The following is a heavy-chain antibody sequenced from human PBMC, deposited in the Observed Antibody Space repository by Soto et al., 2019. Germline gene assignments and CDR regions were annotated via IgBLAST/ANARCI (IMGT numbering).Heavy chain of an antibody. Sequence: QPGGSLRLSCAASGFTFSSYAMSWVRQAPGKGLEWVSAISGSGGSTYYADSVKGRFTISRDNSKNTLYLQMNSLRAEDTAVYYCAKDRRDRLPGYYYGMDVWGQGTTVTVSS. D-gene: IGHD1-26*01. CDR1: GFTFSSYA. J-gene: IGHJ6*02. CDR2: ISGSGGST. V-gene: IGHV3-23*01. CDR3: AKDRRDRLPGYYYGMDV.